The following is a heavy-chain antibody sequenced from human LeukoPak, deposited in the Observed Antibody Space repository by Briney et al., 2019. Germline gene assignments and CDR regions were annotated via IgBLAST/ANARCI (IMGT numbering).Heavy chain of an antibody. CDR2: IEQDGSGE. V-gene: IGHV3-7*01. CDR3: TRGGGDC. CDR1: GFTFSSYE. J-gene: IGHJ4*01. Sequence: PGGSLRLSCAASGFTFSSYEMNWVRQAPGKGLEWVANIEQDGSGEIYVDSVKGRFTISRDNAKNSLYLQMNSLRAEDTSVYYCTRGGGDCWGQGTLVTVSS. D-gene: IGHD3-16*01.